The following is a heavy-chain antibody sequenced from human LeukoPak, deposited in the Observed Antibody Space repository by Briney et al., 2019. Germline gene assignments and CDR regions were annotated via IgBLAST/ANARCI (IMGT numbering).Heavy chain of an antibody. J-gene: IGHJ4*02. CDR1: GFTFSSSP. CDR2: ISSDGYNT. CDR3: VPYIHCSYQY. D-gene: IGHD1-26*01. Sequence: PGGSLRLTCSASGFTFSSSPMHWVRQAPGKALEYVSAISSDGYNTYYADSVKGRFTMSRDNSKNTLSLQMSSLRAEDTAVYYCVPYIHCSYQYWGGGTLVTVS. V-gene: IGHV3-64D*06.